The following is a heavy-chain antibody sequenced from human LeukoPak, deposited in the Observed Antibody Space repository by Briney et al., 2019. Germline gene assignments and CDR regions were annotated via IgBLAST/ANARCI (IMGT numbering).Heavy chain of an antibody. J-gene: IGHJ3*02. Sequence: PGGSLRLSCAASGFTLNSYAMSWVRQAPGKVLEGVSGIIGSGGSTNYADSVKGPFTISRDTSKNTLYLQMNSLRAEDTAVYYCAKDSRYSGNYKAFDMWGQGTMVTVSS. CDR3: AKDSRYSGNYKAFDM. D-gene: IGHD1-26*01. V-gene: IGHV3-23*01. CDR2: IIGSGGST. CDR1: GFTLNSYA.